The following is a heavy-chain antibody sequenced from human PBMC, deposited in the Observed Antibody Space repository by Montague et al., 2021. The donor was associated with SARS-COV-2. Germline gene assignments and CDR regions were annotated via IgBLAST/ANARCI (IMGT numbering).Heavy chain of an antibody. D-gene: IGHD3-22*01. CDR3: ARDRKRVFTYDYDCSGYAFDY. Sequence: SETLSLTCAVYGGSFSGYYWSWICKRPGKGLEWIWESNHSESTKYNPYLKSRVTISVDTSKNQFSLKLSSVTVADTAVYYCARDRKRVFTYDYDCSGYAFDYWGQGTLVTVSS. J-gene: IGHJ4*02. CDR1: GGSFSGYY. CDR2: SNHSEST. V-gene: IGHV4-34*01.